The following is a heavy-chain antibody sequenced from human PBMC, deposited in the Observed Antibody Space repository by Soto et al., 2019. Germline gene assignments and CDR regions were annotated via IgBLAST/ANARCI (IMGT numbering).Heavy chain of an antibody. Sequence: SETLSLTCTVSGGYIISDSYYWGWIRQPPGKGPEWIGTIYYSGTTYYNPSLKSRVTISVDTSRNQFSLKLSSVTAADTAVYYCTRHRAYYYDSSGRDAFDIWGQGTMVTVSS. D-gene: IGHD3-22*01. J-gene: IGHJ3*02. V-gene: IGHV4-39*01. CDR1: GGYIISDSYY. CDR2: IYYSGTT. CDR3: TRHRAYYYDSSGRDAFDI.